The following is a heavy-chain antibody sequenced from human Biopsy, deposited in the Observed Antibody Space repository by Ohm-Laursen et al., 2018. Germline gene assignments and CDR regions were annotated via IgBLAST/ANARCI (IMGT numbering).Heavy chain of an antibody. CDR2: ISYDGSGE. CDR1: GFTFTSYA. V-gene: IGHV3-30*03. CDR3: ARDGKRWDYSTYFSWHFDL. D-gene: IGHD4-11*01. Sequence: SLRRSCAASGFTFTSYAMHWVRQAPGKGLEWVAVISYDGSGEYYADSLQGRFIISRDNPKNTVDLQMNSLRAEDTAVYFCARDGKRWDYSTYFSWHFDLWGRGTLVTVSS. J-gene: IGHJ2*01.